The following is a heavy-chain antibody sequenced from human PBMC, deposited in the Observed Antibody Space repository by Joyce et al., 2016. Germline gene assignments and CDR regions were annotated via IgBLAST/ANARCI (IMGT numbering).Heavy chain of an antibody. D-gene: IGHD1-26*01. CDR3: ATLERGTYSYDYLDL. CDR2: YEPEDGEI. CDR1: GHTLTDLS. Sequence: QVQLVQSGAEVKKPGASVKVSCRSSGHTLTDLSIHWVRQAPGKGLEWMGGYEPEDGEINYAQKSQGRITMAEDSSTDTAYMELTSLTSEDTAMYYCATLERGTYSYDYLDLWGRGTLVTVSS. V-gene: IGHV1-24*01. J-gene: IGHJ2*01.